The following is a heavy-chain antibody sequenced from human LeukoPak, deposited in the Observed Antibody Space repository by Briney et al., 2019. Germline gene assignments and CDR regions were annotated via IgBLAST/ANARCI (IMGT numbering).Heavy chain of an antibody. CDR3: ATGEYYLDS. V-gene: IGHV3-23*01. CDR2: ISDSGHDT. D-gene: IGHD3-16*01. J-gene: IGHJ4*02. Sequence: PGGSLSLSCAASGFTFTNYDMSWVRQAPGKGLEWVSTISDSGHDTSYADSVKGRFTISRDNSKNTLYLQMSSLRAEDTALYYCATGEYYLDSWGQGTLFTVSS. CDR1: GFTFTNYD.